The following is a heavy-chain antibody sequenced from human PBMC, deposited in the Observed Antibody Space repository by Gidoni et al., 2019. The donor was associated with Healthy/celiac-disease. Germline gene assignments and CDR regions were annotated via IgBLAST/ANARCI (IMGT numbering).Heavy chain of an antibody. CDR3: ARGSPESSYEGIYGMDV. Sequence: QVQLVQSGAEVKKPGASVKVSCKASGYTFTGYYMHWVRQAPGQGLEWMGWINPNSGGTNYAHKFQGRVTMTRDTSISTAYMELSRLRSDDAAVYYCARGSPESSYEGIYGMDVWGQGTTVTVSS. J-gene: IGHJ6*02. V-gene: IGHV1-2*07. CDR2: INPNSGGT. CDR1: GYTFTGYY. D-gene: IGHD3-16*01.